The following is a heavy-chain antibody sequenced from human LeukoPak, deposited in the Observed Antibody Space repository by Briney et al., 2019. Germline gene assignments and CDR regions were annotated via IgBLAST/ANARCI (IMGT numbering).Heavy chain of an antibody. CDR3: ARHRHSGSYLFDY. V-gene: IGHV4-39*01. Sequence: PSETLSLTCTVSGGSISSSSYYWGWIRQPPGKGLEWIGSIYYSGSTYYNPSLMSRVTISVDTSKNQFSLKLSSVTAADTAVYYCARHRHSGSYLFDYWGQGTLVTVSS. CDR1: GGSISSSSYY. J-gene: IGHJ4*02. D-gene: IGHD1-26*01. CDR2: IYYSGST.